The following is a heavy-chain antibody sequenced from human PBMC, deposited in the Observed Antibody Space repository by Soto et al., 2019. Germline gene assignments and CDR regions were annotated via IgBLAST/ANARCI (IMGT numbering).Heavy chain of an antibody. CDR2: ISGSGSYI. V-gene: IGHV3-21*01. CDR3: ATIFSCSGGSCIHFGLDI. D-gene: IGHD2-15*01. Sequence: GGSLRLSCAASGFNFRSYTMYWVRQAPGKGLEWVSSISGSGSYIYYGDSVKGRFTISRDNAKNSLYLQMNSLRVEDTAVYYCATIFSCSGGSCIHFGLDIWGQGTTVTVS. CDR1: GFNFRSYT. J-gene: IGHJ6*02.